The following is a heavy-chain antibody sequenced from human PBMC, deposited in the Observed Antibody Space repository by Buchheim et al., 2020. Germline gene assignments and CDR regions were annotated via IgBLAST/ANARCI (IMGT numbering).Heavy chain of an antibody. CDR2: INSDGSST. CDR1: GFTFSSYA. D-gene: IGHD5-18*01. V-gene: IGHV3-74*01. J-gene: IGHJ4*02. Sequence: EVQLLESGGGLVQPGGSLRLSCAGSGFTFSSYAMSWVRQAPGQGLVWVSRINSDGSSTSYADSVKGRFTISRDNAKNTLYLQMNSLRAEDTAVYYCARDIGSSSNGFNLFDYWGQGTL. CDR3: ARDIGSSSNGFNLFDY.